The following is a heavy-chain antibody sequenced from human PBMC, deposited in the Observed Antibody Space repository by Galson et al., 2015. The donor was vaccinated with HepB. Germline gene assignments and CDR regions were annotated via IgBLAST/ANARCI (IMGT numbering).Heavy chain of an antibody. D-gene: IGHD6-19*01. CDR2: IDWDDNT. Sequence: PALVKPTQTLTLTCTFSGFSLSTSGMCVNWIRQPPGKALEWLARIDWDDNTYYSTSLKTRLTISKDTSKNQVILTMTNMDPVDTATYYCARIVLRAYSSDWYYFDYWGQGTLVTVSS. CDR1: GFSLSTSGMC. CDR3: ARIVLRAYSSDWYYFDY. J-gene: IGHJ4*02. V-gene: IGHV2-70*11.